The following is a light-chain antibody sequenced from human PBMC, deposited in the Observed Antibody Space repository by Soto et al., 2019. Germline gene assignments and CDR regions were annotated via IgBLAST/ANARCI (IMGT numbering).Light chain of an antibody. CDR2: GAS. CDR1: QSVRSN. V-gene: IGKV3-15*01. CDR3: HQYGSSPWT. Sequence: EIVMTQSPATLSVSPGERATLSCRASQSVRSNLAWYQQKPGQAPRLLIYGASTRATGVPARFSGSGSGTDFSLTISRLEPEDFAVYYCHQYGSSPWTFGQGTKVDI. J-gene: IGKJ1*01.